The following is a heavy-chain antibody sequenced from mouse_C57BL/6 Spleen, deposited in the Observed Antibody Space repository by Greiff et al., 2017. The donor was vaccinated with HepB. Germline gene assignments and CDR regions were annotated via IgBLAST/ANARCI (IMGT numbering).Heavy chain of an antibody. CDR1: GFSLTSYG. CDR2: IWSDGST. J-gene: IGHJ4*01. Sequence: VQLKESGPGLVAPSQSLSITCTVSGFSLTSYGVHWVRQPPGKGLEWLVVIWSDGSTTYNSALKSRLSISKDNSKSQVFLKMNSLQTDDTAMYYCARPLDGQGYYAMDYWGQGTSVTVSS. D-gene: IGHD1-2*01. V-gene: IGHV2-6*03. CDR3: ARPLDGQGYYAMDY.